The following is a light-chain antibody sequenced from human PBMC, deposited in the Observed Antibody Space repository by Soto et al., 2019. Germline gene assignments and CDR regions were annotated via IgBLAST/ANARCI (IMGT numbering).Light chain of an antibody. CDR1: NIAAKS. Sequence: SYALTQPPSVSVAPGQTARITCGGDNIAAKSVHWYRQKPGQAPVLVIYDDSDRPSGIPERFSGSNSGNTATLTISSVEAGDEADYYCQVWDSTSDHWVFGGGTKLTVL. V-gene: IGLV3-21*02. J-gene: IGLJ3*02. CDR2: DDS. CDR3: QVWDSTSDHWV.